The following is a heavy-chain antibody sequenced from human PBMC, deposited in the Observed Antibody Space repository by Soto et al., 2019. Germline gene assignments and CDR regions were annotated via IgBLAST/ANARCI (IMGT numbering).Heavy chain of an antibody. Sequence: PSETLSLTCTVSGGSISSYYWSWIRQPPGKGLEWIGYIYYSGSTNYNPSLKSRVTISVDTSKNQFSLKLSSVTAADTVVYYCARVRVVPAVLNFDYWGQGTLVTVSS. CDR1: GGSISSYY. J-gene: IGHJ4*02. CDR3: ARVRVVPAVLNFDY. V-gene: IGHV4-59*01. D-gene: IGHD2-2*01. CDR2: IYYSGST.